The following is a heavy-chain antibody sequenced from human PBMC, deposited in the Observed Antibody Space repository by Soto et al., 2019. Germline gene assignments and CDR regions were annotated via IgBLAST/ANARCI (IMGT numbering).Heavy chain of an antibody. CDR3: ARLGSRAAWLPGDYYYYGMDV. Sequence: ASVKVSCKASGYRFTSYGINWVRQAPGQGLEWLGWISAYDGNTNYAQILQGRVSMTTDTSANTAYMELRSLRADDTAMYYCARLGSRAAWLPGDYYYYGMDVWGQGTTVTVSS. CDR2: ISAYDGNT. V-gene: IGHV1-18*01. CDR1: GYRFTSYG. D-gene: IGHD3-16*01. J-gene: IGHJ6*02.